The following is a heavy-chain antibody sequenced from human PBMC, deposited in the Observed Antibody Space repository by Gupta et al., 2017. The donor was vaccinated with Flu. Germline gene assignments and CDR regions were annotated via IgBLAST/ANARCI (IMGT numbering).Heavy chain of an antibody. CDR1: GGSISSYY. D-gene: IGHD4-17*01. Sequence: QVQLQESGPGLVKPSETLSLTCTVSGGSISSYYWSWIRQPPGKGLEWIGYIYYSGSTNYNPSLKSRVTISVDTSKNQFSLKLSSVTAADTAVYYCARVFGILRDYGDYDPNYYYYYGMDVWGQGTTVTVSS. J-gene: IGHJ6*02. CDR2: IYYSGST. V-gene: IGHV4-59*01. CDR3: ARVFGILRDYGDYDPNYYYYYGMDV.